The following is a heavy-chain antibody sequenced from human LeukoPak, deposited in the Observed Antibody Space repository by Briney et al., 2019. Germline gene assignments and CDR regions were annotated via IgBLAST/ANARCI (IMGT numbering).Heavy chain of an antibody. D-gene: IGHD3-3*01. CDR2: INHSGST. CDR3: ARGDFWSGYPRLRAFDI. V-gene: IGHV4-34*01. Sequence: PSETLSLTCAVYGGSFSGYYWSWTRQPPGKELEWIGEINHSGSTNYNPSLKSRVTISADTSKNQFSLKLSSVTVADTAVYYCARGDFWSGYPRLRAFDIWGQGTMVTVSS. CDR1: GGSFSGYY. J-gene: IGHJ3*02.